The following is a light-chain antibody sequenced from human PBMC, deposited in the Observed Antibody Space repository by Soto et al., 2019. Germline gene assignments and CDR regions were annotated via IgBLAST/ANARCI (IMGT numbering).Light chain of an antibody. CDR1: QTIDSSI. Sequence: EIVLTQSPGTLSLSPGERATLSCRASQTIDSSIVAWYQPKPGQAPRLLISGASTRATGIPARFSGSGSGTEFTLTISSLESDDFALYFCQEYNDWPLRTFGQGTKVDIK. V-gene: IGKV3-15*01. CDR2: GAS. J-gene: IGKJ1*01. CDR3: QEYNDWPLRT.